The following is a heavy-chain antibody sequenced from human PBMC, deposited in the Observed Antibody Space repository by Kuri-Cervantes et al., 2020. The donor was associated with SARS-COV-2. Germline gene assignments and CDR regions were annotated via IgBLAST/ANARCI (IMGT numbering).Heavy chain of an antibody. CDR3: ARPNTGWYASFQH. V-gene: IGHV4-39*01. D-gene: IGHD6-19*01. J-gene: IGHJ1*01. Sequence: SEPLSHTCTVSGGSISSSSYYWGWTRQPPGKGLEWIGSIYYSGSTYYNPSLKSRVTISVDTSKNQFSLKLSSVTAADTAVYYCARPNTGWYASFQHWGQGSLVTVSS. CDR2: IYYSGST. CDR1: GGSISSSSYY.